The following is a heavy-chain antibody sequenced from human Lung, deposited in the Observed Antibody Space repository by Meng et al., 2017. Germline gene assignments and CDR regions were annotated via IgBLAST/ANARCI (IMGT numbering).Heavy chain of an antibody. V-gene: IGHV3-74*01. CDR2: ITGDGSST. D-gene: IGHD4-17*01. J-gene: IGHJ4*02. CDR1: GFTFSTHW. Sequence: QVVESGGGLVQPGGSLGLSLAAFGFTFSTHWMHWVRQAPGKGLEWVSRITGDGSSTIYADSVQGRFTMSRDNAKNTLSLQMNSLRAEDTAVYYCARGGVTTDDWGQGTLVTVSS. CDR3: ARGGVTTDD.